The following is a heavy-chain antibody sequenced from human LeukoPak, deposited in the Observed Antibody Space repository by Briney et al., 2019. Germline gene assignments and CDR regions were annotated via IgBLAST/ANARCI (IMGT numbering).Heavy chain of an antibody. D-gene: IGHD2-2*01. Sequence: PSETLSLTCTVSGGSISSYYWSWIRQPPGKGLEWIGYISYSGSTNYNPSLKSRVTISVDTSKNQFSLKLRCVTAADTAVYYCARGGDIVVVAAAIDYYYYYYMDVWGKGTTVTVSS. CDR3: ARGGDIVVVAAAIDYYYYYYMDV. CDR2: ISYSGST. V-gene: IGHV4-59*01. CDR1: GGSISSYY. J-gene: IGHJ6*03.